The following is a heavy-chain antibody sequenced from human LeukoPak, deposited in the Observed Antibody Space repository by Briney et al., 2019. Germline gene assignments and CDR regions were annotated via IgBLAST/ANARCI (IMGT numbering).Heavy chain of an antibody. V-gene: IGHV1-69*04. J-gene: IGHJ4*02. CDR2: IIPILGIA. CDR3: ARDRLPEFGNGYVY. Sequence: ASVKVSCKASGGTFSSYAISWVRQAPGQGLEWMGRIIPILGIANYAQKFQGRVTITADKSTSTAYMELSSLRSEDTAVYYCARDRLPEFGNGYVYRGQGTLVTVSS. CDR1: GGTFSSYA. D-gene: IGHD5-18*01.